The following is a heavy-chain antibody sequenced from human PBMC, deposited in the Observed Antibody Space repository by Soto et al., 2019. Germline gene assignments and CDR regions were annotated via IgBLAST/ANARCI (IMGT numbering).Heavy chain of an antibody. J-gene: IGHJ6*03. D-gene: IGHD4-17*01. V-gene: IGHV1-69*04. CDR3: ARVAEMGTVTEGYYYYMDV. Sequence: QVQLVQSGAEVKKPGSSVKVSCKASGDTFSNHTISWVRQAPGQGLEWMGRIIPILGVANYAQKFQGRVTINADKSTTTDYMELSSLRSADTAVYYCARVAEMGTVTEGYYYYMDVWGKGTTVTVSS. CDR2: IIPILGVA. CDR1: GDTFSNHT.